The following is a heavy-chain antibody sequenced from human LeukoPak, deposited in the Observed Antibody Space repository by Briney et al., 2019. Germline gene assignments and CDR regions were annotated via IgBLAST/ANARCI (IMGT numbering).Heavy chain of an antibody. CDR2: IYYSGST. CDR1: GGSISSYY. V-gene: IGHV4-59*01. Sequence: SXTLSLTCTVSGGSISSYYWSWIRQPPGKGLEWIGYIYYSGSTNYKPSLKSRVTISVDTSKNQLSLKLRSVHAADKAVYYCARGGGAYYYGSGSYYAPQTNWFDPWGQGTLVTVSS. J-gene: IGHJ5*02. D-gene: IGHD3-10*01. CDR3: ARGGGAYYYGSGSYYAPQTNWFDP.